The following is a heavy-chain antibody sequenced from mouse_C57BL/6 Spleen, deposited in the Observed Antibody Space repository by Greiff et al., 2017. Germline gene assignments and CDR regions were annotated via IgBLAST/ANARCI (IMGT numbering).Heavy chain of an antibody. CDR2: IDPSDSYT. V-gene: IGHV1-69*01. D-gene: IGHD2-1*01. CDR1: GYTFTSYW. J-gene: IGHJ2*01. CDR3: ARADGNYPGY. Sequence: QVQLQQPGAELVMPGASVKLSCKASGYTFTSYWMHWVKQRPGQGLEWIGEIDPSDSYTNYNQKFKGKSTLTVDKSYSTAYMQLSSLTSEDSAVYYCARADGNYPGYWGQGTTLTVSS.